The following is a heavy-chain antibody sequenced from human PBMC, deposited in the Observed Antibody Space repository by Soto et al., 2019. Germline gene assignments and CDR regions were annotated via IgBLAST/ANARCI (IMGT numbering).Heavy chain of an antibody. D-gene: IGHD6-13*01. CDR2: IWYDGTDN. CDR1: GFAFSRYG. J-gene: IGHJ6*02. Sequence: PGGSLRLSCAASGFAFSRYGMHWVRQAPDKGLEWVAVIWYDGTDNYYADSVKGRLTISRDNSKNTLYLQVDSLRVDDTAVYYCAKDRSSSLDAMDVWGQGTTVTVSS. V-gene: IGHV3-33*06. CDR3: AKDRSSSLDAMDV.